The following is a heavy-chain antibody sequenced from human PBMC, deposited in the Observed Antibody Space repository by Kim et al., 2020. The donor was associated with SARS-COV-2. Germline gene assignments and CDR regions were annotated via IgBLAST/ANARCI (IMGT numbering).Heavy chain of an antibody. CDR3: AKISAAGTSRHFQL. D-gene: IGHD6-13*01. CDR2: ISGSANT. CDR1: GFTFSSYA. Sequence: GGSLRLSCAASGFTFSSYAMTWVRQAPGKGLEWVSTISGSANTYYEDSVKGRFTISRDNSKNTLYLQMNSLRAEDTALYYCAKISAAGTSRHFQLWGQGTLVTVSP. V-gene: IGHV3-23*01. J-gene: IGHJ1*01.